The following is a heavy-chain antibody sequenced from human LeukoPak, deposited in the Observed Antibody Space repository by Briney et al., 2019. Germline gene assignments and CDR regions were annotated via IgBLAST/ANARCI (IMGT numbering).Heavy chain of an antibody. D-gene: IGHD2-15*01. V-gene: IGHV1-69*13. J-gene: IGHJ4*02. Sequence: ASVKVSCKASGGTFSSYAISWVRQAPGQGLEWMGGIIPIFGTANYAQKFQGRVTITADESTSTAYMELNSLRSEDTAVYYCARGDLSGPDFDYWGQGTLVTVSS. CDR3: ARGDLSGPDFDY. CDR1: GGTFSSYA. CDR2: IIPIFGTA.